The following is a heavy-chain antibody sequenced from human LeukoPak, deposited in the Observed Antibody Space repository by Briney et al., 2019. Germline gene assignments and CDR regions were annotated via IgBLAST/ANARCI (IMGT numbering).Heavy chain of an antibody. CDR2: IYHSGST. Sequence: SETLSLTCTVSGYSISSGYYWGWIRQPPGKGLEWIGSIYHSGSTYYNPSLKSRVTISVDTSKNQFSLKLSSVTAADTAVYYCARDRGGDIVVVPAAIYWFDPWGQGTLVTVSS. D-gene: IGHD2-2*01. V-gene: IGHV4-38-2*02. CDR1: GYSISSGYY. J-gene: IGHJ5*02. CDR3: ARDRGGDIVVVPAAIYWFDP.